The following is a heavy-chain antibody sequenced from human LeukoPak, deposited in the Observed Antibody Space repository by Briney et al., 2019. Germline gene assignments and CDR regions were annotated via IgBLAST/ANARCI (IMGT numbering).Heavy chain of an antibody. J-gene: IGHJ4*02. CDR3: ARAYYYDSSGYYFDY. Sequence: ASVKVSCKASGYTFTGYYMHWVRQAHGQGLEWMGSINPNSGGTNYAQKFQGRVTMTRDTSISTAYMELSRLRSDDTAVYYCARAYYYDSSGYYFDYWGQGTLVTVSS. CDR2: INPNSGGT. V-gene: IGHV1-2*02. D-gene: IGHD3-22*01. CDR1: GYTFTGYY.